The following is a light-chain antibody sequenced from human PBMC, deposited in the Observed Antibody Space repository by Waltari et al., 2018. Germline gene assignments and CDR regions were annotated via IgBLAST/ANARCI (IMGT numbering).Light chain of an antibody. J-gene: IGKJ4*01. CDR1: QDISNY. V-gene: IGKV1-17*03. CDR2: AAS. Sequence: DIQMTQSPSAMSASVGDRVTITCRANQDISNYLAWFQQKAGKVPKRLIYAASDLQSGVPSRFSGSGSGTEFTLTISNRQPEDFATYYCLQHHTYPLTFGGGTKVEI. CDR3: LQHHTYPLT.